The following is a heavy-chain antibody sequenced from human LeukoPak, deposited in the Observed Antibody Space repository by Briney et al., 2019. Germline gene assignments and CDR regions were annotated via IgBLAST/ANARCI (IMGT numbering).Heavy chain of an antibody. D-gene: IGHD6-19*01. J-gene: IGHJ4*02. V-gene: IGHV4-59*08. CDR2: IYYSGST. CDR1: GGSISSYY. CDR3: AARSGWYSPIDY. Sequence: SETLSLTCTVSGGSISSYYWSWIRQPPGEGLEWIGYIYYSGSTNYNPSLKSRVTISVDTSKNQFSLKLSSVTAADTAVYYCAARSGWYSPIDYWGQGTLVTVSS.